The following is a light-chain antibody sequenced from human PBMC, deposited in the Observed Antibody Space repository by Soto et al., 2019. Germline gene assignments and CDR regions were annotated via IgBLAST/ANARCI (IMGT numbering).Light chain of an antibody. CDR3: QQHNNYPIT. Sequence: DIQLTQSPSFLSASVGERVSITCRASQGIASYLVWYQQKPGKAPKLLIYAASTLQSGVPARFSGSGSGTEFTLTISSLQPEDFATYYCQQHNNYPITFGPGTKVDIK. V-gene: IGKV1-9*01. CDR1: QGIASY. CDR2: AAS. J-gene: IGKJ3*01.